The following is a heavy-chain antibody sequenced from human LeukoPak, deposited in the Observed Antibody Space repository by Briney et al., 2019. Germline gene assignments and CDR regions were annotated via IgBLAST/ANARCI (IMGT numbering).Heavy chain of an antibody. V-gene: IGHV4-59*01. D-gene: IGHD1-26*01. CDR2: IYYSGST. CDR3: ARASWIVGAYYFDY. Sequence: PSETLSLTCTVSGGSISSYYWSWIRQPPGKGLEWIGYIYYSGSTNYNPSLKGRVTISVDTSKNQFSLKLSSVTAADTAVYYCARASWIVGAYYFDYWGQGTLVTVSS. CDR1: GGSISSYY. J-gene: IGHJ4*02.